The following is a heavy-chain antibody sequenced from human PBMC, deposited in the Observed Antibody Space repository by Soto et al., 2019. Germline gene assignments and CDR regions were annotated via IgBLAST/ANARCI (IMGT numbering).Heavy chain of an antibody. J-gene: IGHJ6*02. V-gene: IGHV3-30*18. CDR2: ISYDGSNK. Sequence: PGGSLRLSCAASGFTFSSCGMHWVRQAPGKGLEWVAVISYDGSNKYYADSVKCRFTISRDNSKNTLYLQMNSLRAEDTAVYYCAKADSIGVYYYYYGMDVWGQGT. D-gene: IGHD3-10*01. CDR1: GFTFSSCG. CDR3: AKADSIGVYYYYYGMDV.